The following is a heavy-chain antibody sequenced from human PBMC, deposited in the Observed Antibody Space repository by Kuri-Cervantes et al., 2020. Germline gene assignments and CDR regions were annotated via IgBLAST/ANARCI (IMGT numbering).Heavy chain of an antibody. Sequence: GSLRLSCAVYGGSFSGYYWSWIRQPPGKGLEWIGDIVNTGSTNYRPSLKSRVIMSVDTSKNQFSLRLSSVTAADTAVYYCARHDRSYGSGSYYAFDIWGQGTTVTVSS. CDR3: ARHDRSYGSGSYYAFDI. D-gene: IGHD3-10*01. J-gene: IGHJ3*02. V-gene: IGHV4-34*10. CDR2: IVNTGST. CDR1: GGSFSGYY.